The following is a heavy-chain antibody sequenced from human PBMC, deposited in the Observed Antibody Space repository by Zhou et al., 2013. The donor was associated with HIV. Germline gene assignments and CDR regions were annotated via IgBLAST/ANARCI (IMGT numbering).Heavy chain of an antibody. V-gene: IGHV1-2*02. J-gene: IGHJ6*02. D-gene: IGHD3-10*01. CDR3: ARSTDLWIGELSYYSGMDV. CDR2: INPNSGDT. CDR1: GYTFTDFF. Sequence: QVQLVQSGAEVKKPGASVKVSCKASGYTFTDFFIHWVRQAPGQGLEWMGWINPNSGDTELAQRFQGRITMTRDTSIRTAYMGLSSLTSDDTAVYYCARSTDLWIGELSYYSGMDVWGQGTTVTVSS.